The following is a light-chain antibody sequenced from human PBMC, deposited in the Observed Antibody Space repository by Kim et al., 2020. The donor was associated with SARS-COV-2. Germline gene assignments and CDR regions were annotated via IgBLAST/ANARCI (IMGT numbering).Light chain of an antibody. CDR1: NIGSER. J-gene: IGLJ3*02. CDR2: YDS. Sequence: APGKTARITCGGNNIGSERVHWYQQRPGEAPVLVIYYDSDRPSGIPERFSGSNSGNTATLTISGVEAGDEADYYCQVWDSSSDHRVFGGGTQLTVL. V-gene: IGLV3-21*04. CDR3: QVWDSSSDHRV.